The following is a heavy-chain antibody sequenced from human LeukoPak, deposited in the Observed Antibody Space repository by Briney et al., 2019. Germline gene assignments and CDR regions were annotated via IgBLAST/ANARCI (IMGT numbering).Heavy chain of an antibody. J-gene: IGHJ3*02. CDR2: ISWDGGST. CDR3: AKLSGHDDAFDI. CDR1: GFTFSSYA. Sequence: GGSLRLSCAASGFTFSSYAMSWVRQAPGKGLEWVSLISWDGGSTYYADSVKGRFTISRDNSKNSLYLQMNSLRTEDTALYYCAKLSGHDDAFDIWGQGTMVTVSS. D-gene: IGHD3-10*01. V-gene: IGHV3-43*01.